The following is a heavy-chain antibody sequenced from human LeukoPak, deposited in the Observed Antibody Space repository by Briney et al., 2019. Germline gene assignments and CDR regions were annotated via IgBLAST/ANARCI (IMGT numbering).Heavy chain of an antibody. Sequence: GGSLRLSCAASGFTFSSYWMSWVRQAPGKGLEWVANIKQDGSEKYYVDSVKGRFTISRDNAKNSLYLQMNSLSAEDTAVYYCARDHDYYGSGSYYNDYWGQGTLVTVSS. D-gene: IGHD3-10*01. J-gene: IGHJ4*02. CDR1: GFTFSSYW. CDR3: ARDHDYYGSGSYYNDY. V-gene: IGHV3-7*01. CDR2: IKQDGSEK.